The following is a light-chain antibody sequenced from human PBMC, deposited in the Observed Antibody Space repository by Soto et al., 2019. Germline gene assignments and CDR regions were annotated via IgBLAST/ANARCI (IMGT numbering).Light chain of an antibody. CDR1: QDIRSD. Sequence: AIQMTQSPSSLPTSVGDRVTITCRASQDIRSDLGWYQQKPGKAPKLLIYAASTLQSGVPSRFSGSGSGTDFTLTISSLQPEDFATYYCLQDYNYPWTFGQGTKVEIK. CDR3: LQDYNYPWT. CDR2: AAS. V-gene: IGKV1-6*01. J-gene: IGKJ1*01.